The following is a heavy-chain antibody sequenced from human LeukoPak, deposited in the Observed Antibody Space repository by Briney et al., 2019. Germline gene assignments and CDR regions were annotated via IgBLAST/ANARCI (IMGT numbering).Heavy chain of an antibody. V-gene: IGHV3-74*01. CDR1: GFTFSRYW. CDR2: IDEHGTTI. Sequence: EGSLRLSCAASGFTFSRYWMHWVRQAPGEGLVWVSRIDEHGTTIDYADSVRDRFTISRDNAKNTLYLHMNSLRAEDTAMYYCARDVGGAGSHWGQGSLVTVSS. CDR3: ARDVGGAGSH. D-gene: IGHD3-10*01. J-gene: IGHJ4*02.